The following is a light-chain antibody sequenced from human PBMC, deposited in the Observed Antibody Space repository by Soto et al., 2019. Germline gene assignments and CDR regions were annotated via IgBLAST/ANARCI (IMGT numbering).Light chain of an antibody. J-gene: IGLJ2*01. Sequence: QSVLTQPASVSASPGQSISISCTGTSNDIGAFDNVSWYQQHPGKAPKLIIIEVFNRPSGVSTRISGSKSGTTASLIISGLHAEDEADYFSSSYTTNSADVFGGSTTLTVL. CDR2: EVF. CDR1: SNDIGAFDN. V-gene: IGLV2-14*01. CDR3: SSYTTNSADV.